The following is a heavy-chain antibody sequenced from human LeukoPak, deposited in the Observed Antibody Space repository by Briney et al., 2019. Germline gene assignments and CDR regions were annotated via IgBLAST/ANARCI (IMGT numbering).Heavy chain of an antibody. D-gene: IGHD1-26*01. CDR1: GGTFSSYA. V-gene: IGHV1-8*02. CDR3: ARDNSVGDNAWWFDP. J-gene: IGHJ5*02. CDR2: INPNNGDT. Sequence: ASVKVSCKASGGTFSSYAISWVRQAPGQGLEWMGWINPNNGDTNFAQKFQGRVTMTRDMSTSTDYMELSSLRSEDTAIYYCARDNSVGDNAWWFDPWGQGTLVTVSS.